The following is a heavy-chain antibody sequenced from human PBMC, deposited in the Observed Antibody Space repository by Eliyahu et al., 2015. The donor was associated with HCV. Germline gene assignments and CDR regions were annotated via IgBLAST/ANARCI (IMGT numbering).Heavy chain of an antibody. Sequence: QVQLVESGGGLVKPGGSLRLSCAASGFTFSDYYMSWIRQAPGKGLEWVSYISSSSSYTNYADSVKGRFTISRDNAKNSLYLQMNSLRAEDTAVYYCARVSQWELLGGVFDYWGQGTLVTVSS. D-gene: IGHD1-26*01. CDR3: ARVSQWELLGGVFDY. V-gene: IGHV3-11*05. CDR2: ISSSSSYT. CDR1: GFTFSDYY. J-gene: IGHJ4*02.